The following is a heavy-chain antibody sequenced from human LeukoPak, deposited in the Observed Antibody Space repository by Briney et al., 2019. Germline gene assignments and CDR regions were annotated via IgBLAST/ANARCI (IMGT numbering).Heavy chain of an antibody. CDR2: IYSGGST. CDR1: GFTFSSNY. V-gene: IGHV3-53*01. D-gene: IGHD1-26*01. J-gene: IGHJ4*02. CDR3: ARSGAGVGTSTWAAFDY. Sequence: GGSLRLSCAASGFTFSSNYMSWVRQAPGKGLEWVSVIYSGGSTYYADSVKGRFTISRDNSKNTLYLQMNSLRAEDTAMYYCARSGAGVGTSTWAAFDYWGPGTLVTVSS.